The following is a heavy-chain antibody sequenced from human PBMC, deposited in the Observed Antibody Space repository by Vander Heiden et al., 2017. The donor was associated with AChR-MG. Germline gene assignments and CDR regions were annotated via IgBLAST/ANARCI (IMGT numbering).Heavy chain of an antibody. Sequence: QITLKESGPTLVKPTQTLTLTCTFSGFPLSTSGVGVGWIRQPPGKALEWLALIYWDDDKRYSPSLKSRLTITKDTSKNQVVLTMTNMDPVDTATYYCAHGGRQLSAFDYWGQGTLVTVSS. CDR1: GFPLSTSGVG. CDR3: AHGGRQLSAFDY. J-gene: IGHJ4*02. D-gene: IGHD6-13*01. V-gene: IGHV2-5*02. CDR2: IYWDDDK.